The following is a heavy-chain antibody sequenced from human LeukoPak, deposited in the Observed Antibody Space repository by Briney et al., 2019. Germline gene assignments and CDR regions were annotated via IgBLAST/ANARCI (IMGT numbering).Heavy chain of an antibody. CDR3: ARDPYFSFDY. J-gene: IGHJ4*02. D-gene: IGHD2/OR15-2a*01. V-gene: IGHV3-7*04. CDR2: IKQDGSEK. CDR1: GFTFSSYA. Sequence: GGSLRLSCAASGFTFSSYAMSWVRQAPGKGLEWVANIKQDGSEKYYVDSVKGRFTISRDNAKNSLYLQMNSLGAEDTAVYYCARDPYFSFDYWGQGTLVTVSS.